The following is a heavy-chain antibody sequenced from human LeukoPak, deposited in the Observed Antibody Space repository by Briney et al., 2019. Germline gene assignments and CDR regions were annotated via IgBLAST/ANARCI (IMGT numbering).Heavy chain of an antibody. CDR1: GFTFTNSW. CDR2: IKQDGSTK. V-gene: IGHV3-7*01. Sequence: GGSLRLSCAASGFTFTNSWMAWVRQAPGKVLEWVANIKQDGSTKHYADSLQGRFTISRDNPKNSLYLQMNNLRADDTAVYYCTRDTDGSLDYWGQGILVTVAS. D-gene: IGHD1-26*01. CDR3: TRDTDGSLDY. J-gene: IGHJ4*02.